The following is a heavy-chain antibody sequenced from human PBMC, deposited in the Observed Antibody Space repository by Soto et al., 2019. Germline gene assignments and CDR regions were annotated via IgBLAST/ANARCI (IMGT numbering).Heavy chain of an antibody. V-gene: IGHV4-34*01. Sequence: QVQLQQWGAGLLKPSETLSLTCAVYGGSFSGYYWSWIRQPPGKGLEWIGEINHSGSTNYNPSLKSRVTISVDTSKNQFSLKLSSVTAADTAVYYCARGRSRYFGWGGGPLKYYYYGMDVWGQGTTVTVSS. D-gene: IGHD3-9*01. CDR1: GGSFSGYY. CDR3: ARGRSRYFGWGGGPLKYYYYGMDV. J-gene: IGHJ6*02. CDR2: INHSGST.